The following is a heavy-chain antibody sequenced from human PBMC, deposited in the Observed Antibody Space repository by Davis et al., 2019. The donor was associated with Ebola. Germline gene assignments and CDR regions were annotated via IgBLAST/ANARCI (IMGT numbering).Heavy chain of an antibody. CDR3: ARDTYYGSGIYPFDP. CDR1: GYTFTGYY. CDR2: INPNSGGT. Sequence: ASVKVSCKASGYTFTGYYMHWVRQAPGQGLEWMGWINPNSGGTNYAQKFQGRLTMTRDTSISTAYMELSRLRSDDTAVYYCARDTYYGSGIYPFDPWGQGTLVTVPS. J-gene: IGHJ5*02. D-gene: IGHD3-10*01. V-gene: IGHV1-2*02.